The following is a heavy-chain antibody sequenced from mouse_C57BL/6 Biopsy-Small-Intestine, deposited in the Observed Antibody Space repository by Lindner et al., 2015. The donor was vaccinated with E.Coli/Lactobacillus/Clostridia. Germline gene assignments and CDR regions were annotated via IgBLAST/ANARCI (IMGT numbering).Heavy chain of an antibody. CDR3: ARFITTARYAMDY. D-gene: IGHD1-1*01. CDR2: IYPGDGDT. V-gene: IGHV1-82*01. Sequence: VQLQESGPELVKPGASVKISCRASGYAFSSSWMNWVKQRPGKGLEWIGRIYPGDGDTNYNGKFKGKATLTADKSSSTAYMQLSSLTSEDSAVYFCARFITTARYAMDYWGQGTSVTVSS. CDR1: GYAFSSSW. J-gene: IGHJ4*01.